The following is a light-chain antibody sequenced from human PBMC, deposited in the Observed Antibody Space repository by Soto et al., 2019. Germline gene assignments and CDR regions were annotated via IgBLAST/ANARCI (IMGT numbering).Light chain of an antibody. V-gene: IGKV1-5*03. J-gene: IGKJ1*01. CDR1: QSVSSW. CDR3: QQYNSYRT. Sequence: DIPMTQSPSTLSASVGDRVTITCRASQSVSSWLAWYQQKPGKAPKLLIYKASNLQSGVPSRFSGSGSGTDFTLTLSSLQPDDFATYYCQQYNSYRTFGQGTKVEIK. CDR2: KAS.